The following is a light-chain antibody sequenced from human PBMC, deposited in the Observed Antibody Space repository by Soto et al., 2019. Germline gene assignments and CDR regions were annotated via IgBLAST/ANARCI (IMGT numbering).Light chain of an antibody. CDR2: GAS. Sequence: ELQMTGSPASRAGASMARVAVSCKTSHSVGSNLAWYQHKPGQAPRVLIYGASTRATGIPARFSGSVSVTEFTLAIRSMPSEEFSLYYRPRHINWPPLNCGPGTKVDIK. CDR1: HSVGSN. J-gene: IGKJ3*01. CDR3: PRHINWPPLN. V-gene: IGKV3-15*01.